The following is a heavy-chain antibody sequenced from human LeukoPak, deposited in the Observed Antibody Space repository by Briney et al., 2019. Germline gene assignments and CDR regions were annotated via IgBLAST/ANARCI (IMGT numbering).Heavy chain of an antibody. D-gene: IGHD3-22*01. V-gene: IGHV3-53*01. CDR2: INSGSST. CDR1: GLTVSSNY. J-gene: IGHJ3*02. CDR3: ARGGDSSGSVRTAFDI. Sequence: GGSLRLSCAASGLTVSSNYMSWVRQAPGKGLYWVSVINSGSSTYYADSVKGRFTISRDNSKNTLYLQMNSQRAEDTAVYYCARGGDSSGSVRTAFDIWGQGTMVTVSS.